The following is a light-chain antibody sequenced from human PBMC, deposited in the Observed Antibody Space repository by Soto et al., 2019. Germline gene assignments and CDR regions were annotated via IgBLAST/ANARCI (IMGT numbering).Light chain of an antibody. CDR1: EAIRSA. CDR3: LLDFRYFWA. CDR2: AAS. V-gene: IGKV1-6*01. Sequence: IQLTQSPSSLSASAGDGVTINCRASEAIRSAVGGYQQKPGKVPKLPIYAASILQSGVPSRFSGSGSGTDFTLASSSLQPEDFATYYCLLDFRYFWAFGQGTKVDIK. J-gene: IGKJ1*01.